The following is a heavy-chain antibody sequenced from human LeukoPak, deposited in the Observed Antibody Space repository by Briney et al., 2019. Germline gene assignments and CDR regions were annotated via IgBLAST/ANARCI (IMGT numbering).Heavy chain of an antibody. Sequence: GGSLRLSCAASGFTVSSNYMSWVRQAPGKGLEWVSVIHSGGSTYYADSVKGRFTISRDNSKNTLYLQMNSLRAEDTAVYYCARDLDYYDSSGYLDAFDIWGQGTMVTVSS. CDR1: GFTVSSNY. V-gene: IGHV3-66*01. J-gene: IGHJ3*02. CDR2: IHSGGST. CDR3: ARDLDYYDSSGYLDAFDI. D-gene: IGHD3-22*01.